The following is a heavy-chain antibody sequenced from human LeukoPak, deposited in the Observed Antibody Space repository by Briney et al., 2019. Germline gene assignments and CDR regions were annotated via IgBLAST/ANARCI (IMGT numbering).Heavy chain of an antibody. V-gene: IGHV3-30*04. J-gene: IGHJ4*02. Sequence: GGSLRLSCAASGFTFSSYAMHWVRQAPGKGLEWVAVISYDGSNKYYADSVKGRFTISRDNSKNSLYLQMNSLRVEDTAVFYCARDQYDTWSRRGNFDSWGQGTLVIVSS. CDR3: ARDQYDTWSRRGNFDS. CDR2: ISYDGSNK. CDR1: GFTFSSYA. D-gene: IGHD3-3*01.